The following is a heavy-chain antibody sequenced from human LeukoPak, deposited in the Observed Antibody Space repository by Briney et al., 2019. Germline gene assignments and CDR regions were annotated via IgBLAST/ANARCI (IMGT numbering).Heavy chain of an antibody. D-gene: IGHD3-22*01. CDR2: ISTSGSTI. J-gene: IGHJ5*02. V-gene: IGHV3-11*04. CDR3: ARHIYADSSYYENWFDP. Sequence: GGSLRLSCAASGFTFSDYYLSWLRQAPGKGLEWVSSISTSGSTIYYADSVKGRFTISRDNAKKSLYLQMNRMRAENTAVYYCARHIYADSSYYENWFDPWGRGTLVTVSS. CDR1: GFTFSDYY.